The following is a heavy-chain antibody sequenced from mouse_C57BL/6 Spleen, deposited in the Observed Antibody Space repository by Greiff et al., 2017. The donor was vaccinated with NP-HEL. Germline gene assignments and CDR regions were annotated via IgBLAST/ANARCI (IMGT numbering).Heavy chain of an antibody. CDR2: ISSRSSTI. CDR1: GFTFSDYG. CDR3: ARPGLGKGYYFDY. V-gene: IGHV5-17*01. Sequence: EVQVVESGGGLVKPGGSLKLSCAASGFTFSDYGLHWVRQAPEKGLEWVAYISSRSSTIYYADTVKGRFTISRDNAKNTLFLQMTRLRAEDTAMYYCARPGLGKGYYFDYWGQGTTLTVSS. D-gene: IGHD4-1*01. J-gene: IGHJ2*01.